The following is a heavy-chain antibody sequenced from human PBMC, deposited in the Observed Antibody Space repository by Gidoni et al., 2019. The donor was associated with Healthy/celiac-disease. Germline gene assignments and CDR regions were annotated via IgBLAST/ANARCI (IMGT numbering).Heavy chain of an antibody. CDR1: GFTFSSYA. J-gene: IGHJ4*02. CDR3: VTYYGSGTFDY. D-gene: IGHD3-10*01. V-gene: IGHV3-64D*06. Sequence: EVQLVESGGGLVQPGGSRRLSCSASGFTFSSYAMHCVRQAPGKGLEYVSAISSNGGSTYYADSVKGRFTISRDNSKNTLYLQMSSLRAEDTAVYYCVTYYGSGTFDYWGQGTLVTVSS. CDR2: ISSNGGST.